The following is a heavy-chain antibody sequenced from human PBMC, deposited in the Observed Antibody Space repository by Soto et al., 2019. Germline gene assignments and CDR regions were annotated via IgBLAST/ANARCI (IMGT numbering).Heavy chain of an antibody. V-gene: IGHV1-3*01. Sequence: ASVKVSCKASGYTFTSYAMHWVRQAPGQRLEWMGWINAGNGNTKYSQKFQGRVTITRDTSASTAYMELSSLRSEDTAVYYCARDQRQGGYYYYYMDVGGKGTTFT. CDR3: ARDQRQGGYYYYYMDV. CDR2: INAGNGNT. J-gene: IGHJ6*03. D-gene: IGHD6-25*01. CDR1: GYTFTSYA.